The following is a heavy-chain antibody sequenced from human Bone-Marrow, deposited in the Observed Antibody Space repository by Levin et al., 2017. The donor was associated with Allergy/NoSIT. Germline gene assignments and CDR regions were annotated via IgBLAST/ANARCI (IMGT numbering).Heavy chain of an antibody. D-gene: IGHD6-13*01. Sequence: GESLKISCKVSGYTLTELSMHWVRQAPGKGLEWMGGFDPEDGETIYAQKFQGRVTMTEDTSTDTAYMELSSLRSEDTAVYYCATQPGYSSSWSRAYDYYGMDVWGQGTTVTVSS. V-gene: IGHV1-24*01. CDR2: FDPEDGET. CDR3: ATQPGYSSSWSRAYDYYGMDV. CDR1: GYTLTELS. J-gene: IGHJ6*02.